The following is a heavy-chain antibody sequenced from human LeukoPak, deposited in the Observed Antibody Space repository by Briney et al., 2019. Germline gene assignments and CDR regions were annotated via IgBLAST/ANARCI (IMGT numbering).Heavy chain of an antibody. Sequence: PSETLSLTCTVSGGSISSSSYYWGWIRQPPGKGLEWIVTIFYSGSTYYNPSLKSRVTISIDTSKNQFSLNLSSVTAADTAVYYCARDITYYDFWSGYYIDGDFDYWGQGTLVTVSS. D-gene: IGHD3-3*01. CDR1: GGSISSSSYY. CDR2: IFYSGST. J-gene: IGHJ4*02. CDR3: ARDITYYDFWSGYYIDGDFDY. V-gene: IGHV4-39*07.